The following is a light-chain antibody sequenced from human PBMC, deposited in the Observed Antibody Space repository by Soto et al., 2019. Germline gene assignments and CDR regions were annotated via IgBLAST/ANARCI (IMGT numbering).Light chain of an antibody. Sequence: HSVLTQSGSVSGPPGQSTTIYCTGTSSDVGGYNEVSWYQQRPGKAPKLMIYDVTNRPSGVSNRFSGSKSGNTASLTISGLQAEDEAYYYCSSHAAGSTLIFGGGTKVTVL. V-gene: IGLV2-14*03. CDR2: DVT. CDR3: SSHAAGSTLI. J-gene: IGLJ2*01. CDR1: SSDVGGYNE.